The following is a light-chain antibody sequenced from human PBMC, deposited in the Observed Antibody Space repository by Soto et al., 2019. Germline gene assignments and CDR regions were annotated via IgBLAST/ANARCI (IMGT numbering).Light chain of an antibody. CDR1: QSVGTD. V-gene: IGKV3D-15*01. CDR2: AAS. CDR3: QQYSNWLVT. Sequence: EIVMTQSQGTLSVSPGEGVTLSCRASQSVGTDLAWYQQKPGRAPRLLIYAASTRATGVPARFSGSGSGTEFTLTISSLQSEDFALYYCQQYSNWLVTFGQGTKLEIK. J-gene: IGKJ2*01.